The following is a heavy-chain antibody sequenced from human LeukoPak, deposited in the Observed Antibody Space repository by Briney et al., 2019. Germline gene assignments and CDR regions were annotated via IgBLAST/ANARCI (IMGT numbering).Heavy chain of an antibody. CDR1: GFTFDDYA. CDR3: AKVAYSSSWYAPYFDY. J-gene: IGHJ4*02. Sequence: GRSLRLSCAASGFTFDDYAMLWVRHAPGKGLEWVSGISWNSGSIVYADSVKGRFTISRDNAKNSLYLQMNSLRAEDTALYYCAKVAYSSSWYAPYFDYWGQGTLVTVSS. CDR2: ISWNSGSI. V-gene: IGHV3-9*01. D-gene: IGHD6-13*01.